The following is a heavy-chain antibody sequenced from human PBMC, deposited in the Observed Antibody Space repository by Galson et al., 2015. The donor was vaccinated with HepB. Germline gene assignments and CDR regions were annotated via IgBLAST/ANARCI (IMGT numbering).Heavy chain of an antibody. D-gene: IGHD2-15*01. CDR1: GYTFPGYN. CDR2: MNPNTGGT. V-gene: IGHV1-2*06. Sequence: SVKVSCKASGYTFPGYNIHWVRQAPGQGLEWMGLMNPNTGGTDYAQKFQDRVTMTRDTSINTAFLEVKRLTPNDTAVYYCAGEVVAANKWFDPWGQGTLVTVSS. J-gene: IGHJ5*02. CDR3: AGEVVAANKWFDP.